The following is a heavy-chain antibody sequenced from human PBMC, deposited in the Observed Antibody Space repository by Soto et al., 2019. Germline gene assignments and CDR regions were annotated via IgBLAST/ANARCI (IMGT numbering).Heavy chain of an antibody. J-gene: IGHJ5*02. V-gene: IGHV4-61*01. CDR1: CGSVSSGRYY. Sequence: SDALSRTSTVSCGSVSSGRYYWSWIRQPPGKGLEWIGYIYYSGSTNYNPSLKSRVTISVDTSKNQFSLKLSSVTAADTAVYYCARADVNWFDPWGQGTLVTVS. CDR2: IYYSGST. CDR3: ARADVNWFDP.